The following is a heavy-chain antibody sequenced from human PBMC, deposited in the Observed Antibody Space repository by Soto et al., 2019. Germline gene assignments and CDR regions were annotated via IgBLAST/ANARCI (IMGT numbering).Heavy chain of an antibody. CDR1: GGPCSGYA. CDR3: ASAFGSYDGSGSVTGAPDY. J-gene: IGHJ4*02. D-gene: IGHD3-22*01. Sequence: SVKVSCRASGGPCSGYAISWVRQAPGHGLEWMGGIIPICGTANYAQKLQGKGTITAHESTSTAHLELSSLRSEDTAVYYCASAFGSYDGSGSVTGAPDYWGQGTLVSVPS. V-gene: IGHV1-69*13. CDR2: IIPICGTA.